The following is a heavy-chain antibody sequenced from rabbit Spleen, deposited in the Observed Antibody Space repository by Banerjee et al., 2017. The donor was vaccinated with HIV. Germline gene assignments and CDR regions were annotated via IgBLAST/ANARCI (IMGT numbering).Heavy chain of an antibody. V-gene: IGHV1S45*01. D-gene: IGHD8-1*01. CDR3: ARDSGSSFSSYGMDL. J-gene: IGHJ6*01. CDR2: INSFSGGA. Sequence: QEQLEESGGELVKPEGSLTLTCKASGFSFSNGYVMCWVRQAPGKGLEWIASINSFSGGAVYATWAKGRFTISKTSSTTVTLQMTSLTAADTATYFCARDSGSSFSSYGMDLWGPGTLVTVS. CDR1: GFSFSNGYV.